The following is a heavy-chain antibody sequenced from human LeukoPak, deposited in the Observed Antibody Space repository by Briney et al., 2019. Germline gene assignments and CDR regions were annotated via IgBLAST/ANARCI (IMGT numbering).Heavy chain of an antibody. CDR1: GPSISGRTYL. J-gene: IGHJ4*02. Sequence: SETLTLTCSVSGPSISGRTYLWGRIRKPPGRGLDRIGSIYYNGSTYDHPSLKSRVTISVATSKNQFSLKLSSVTAADTAVYDCARRGGSGRAFDYWGQGTLVTVSS. V-gene: IGHV4-39*01. D-gene: IGHD1-26*01. CDR2: IYYNGST. CDR3: ARRGGSGRAFDY.